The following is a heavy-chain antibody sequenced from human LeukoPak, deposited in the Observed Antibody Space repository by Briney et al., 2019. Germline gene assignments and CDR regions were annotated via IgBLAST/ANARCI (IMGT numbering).Heavy chain of an antibody. D-gene: IGHD3-10*01. CDR2: INSDGSST. Sequence: GGSLRLSCAASGFTFSSYWMHWVRQAPGKGLVWVSRINSDGSSTSYADSVKGRFTISRDNAKNTLYLQMDSLRAEDTAVYYCASSLWFGELPFDYWGQGTLVTVSS. CDR1: GFTFSSYW. J-gene: IGHJ4*02. V-gene: IGHV3-74*01. CDR3: ASSLWFGELPFDY.